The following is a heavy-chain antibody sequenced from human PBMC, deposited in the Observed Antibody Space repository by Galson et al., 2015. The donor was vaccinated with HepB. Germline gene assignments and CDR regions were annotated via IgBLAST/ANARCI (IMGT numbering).Heavy chain of an antibody. CDR3: AGGGHDPQGGFDP. CDR1: GFTFSSYA. J-gene: IGHJ5*02. Sequence: SLRLSCAASGFTFSSYAMHWVRQAPGKGLEWVAVISYDGSNKYYADSVKGRFTISRDNSKNTLYLQMNSLRAEDTAVYYCAGGGHDPQGGFDPWGQGTLVTVSS. V-gene: IGHV3-30-3*01. CDR2: ISYDGSNK.